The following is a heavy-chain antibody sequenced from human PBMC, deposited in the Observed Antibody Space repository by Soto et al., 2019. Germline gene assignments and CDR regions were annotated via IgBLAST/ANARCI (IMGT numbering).Heavy chain of an antibody. D-gene: IGHD2-15*01. CDR2: IIPIFGTA. CDR1: GGTFSSYA. Sequence: QVQLVQSGAEVKKPGSSVKVSCKASGGTFSSYAISWVRQAPGQGLEWMGGIIPIFGTANYAQKFQGRVTITADESTSTAYMELSSLRSEDTAVYYCASGSCYSMTWSCYYGMDVWGQGTTVTVSS. CDR3: ASGSCYSMTWSCYYGMDV. J-gene: IGHJ6*02. V-gene: IGHV1-69*12.